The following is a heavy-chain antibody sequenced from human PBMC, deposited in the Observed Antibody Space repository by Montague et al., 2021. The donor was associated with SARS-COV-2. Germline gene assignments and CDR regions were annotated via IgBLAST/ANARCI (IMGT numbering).Heavy chain of an antibody. CDR3: ARDAYSFGPGRGNHGAFDP. CDR1: GDSITPYGDSIGGYF. CDR2: IYANGNF. D-gene: IGHD2/OR15-2a*01. V-gene: IGHV4-4*07. J-gene: IGHJ5*02. Sequence: SETLSLTCSVSGDSITPYGDSIGGYFWSWIRQPAGKGLEWIGRIYANGNFDYNPSLNSRFSMSMDTSKQEFSMSLISVTAADTAVYYCARDAYSFGPGRGNHGAFDPWGQGVLVTVSS.